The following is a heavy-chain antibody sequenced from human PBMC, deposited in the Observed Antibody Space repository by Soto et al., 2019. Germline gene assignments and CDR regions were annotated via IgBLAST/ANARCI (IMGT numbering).Heavy chain of an antibody. Sequence: QITLREAGPTLVKPTQTLTLTCTFSGFSLTTIGVGVGWIRQPPRGAPEWLALVYWNDNKRYSPSLESRLTLTTDTPKNQVVLTMPAMHPMDTATYFGVHLPATHMYWFGPWGQGILVAVSS. J-gene: IGHJ5*02. V-gene: IGHV2-5*01. D-gene: IGHD2-21*01. CDR2: VYWNDNK. CDR3: VHLPATHMYWFGP. CDR1: GFSLTTIGVG.